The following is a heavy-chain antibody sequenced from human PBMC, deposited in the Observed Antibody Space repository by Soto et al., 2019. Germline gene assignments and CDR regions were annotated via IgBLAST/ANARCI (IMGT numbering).Heavy chain of an antibody. V-gene: IGHV1-69*15. D-gene: IGHD2-15*01. CDR3: AKDGGREGYFGHLFGP. Sequence: QVQLVQSGAEVKKPGSSVKVSCKASGGTFSNYAITWVRQAPGQGLEWLGRIIPIFGTTDYAQKFQGRVTITADESTDTAYKEPGRLRSDRKGVLYCAKDGGREGYFGHLFGPWGQGTLVTVSS. CDR2: IIPIFGTT. CDR1: GGTFSNYA. J-gene: IGHJ5*02.